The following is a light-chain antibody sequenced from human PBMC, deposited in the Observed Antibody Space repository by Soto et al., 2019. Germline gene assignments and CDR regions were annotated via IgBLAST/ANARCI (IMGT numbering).Light chain of an antibody. Sequence: EIVMTQFPVTLSVSPGERVTLSCRASLCIGSSLACYLQKPAQPPRLLIYDASTRATDVPARFSGSGSGTDFTLAISSLQSEDFAVYYCQQYIKWPLTFGGGTKVDIK. CDR1: LCIGSS. CDR2: DAS. V-gene: IGKV3-15*01. J-gene: IGKJ4*01. CDR3: QQYIKWPLT.